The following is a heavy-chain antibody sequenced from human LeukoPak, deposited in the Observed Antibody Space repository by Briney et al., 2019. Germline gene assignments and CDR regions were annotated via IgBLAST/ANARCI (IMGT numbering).Heavy chain of an antibody. V-gene: IGHV7-4-1*02. J-gene: IGHJ6*03. CDR3: ARGGGIAVAGIFEDFYYYYYMDV. D-gene: IGHD6-19*01. Sequence: ASVKVSCKASGYTFTSYAMNWVRQAPGQGLEWMGWINTNTGNPTYAQGFTGRFVFSLDTSVSTAYLQISSLKAEDTAVYYCARGGGIAVAGIFEDFYYYYYMDVWGKGTTVTVSS. CDR1: GYTFTSYA. CDR2: INTNTGNP.